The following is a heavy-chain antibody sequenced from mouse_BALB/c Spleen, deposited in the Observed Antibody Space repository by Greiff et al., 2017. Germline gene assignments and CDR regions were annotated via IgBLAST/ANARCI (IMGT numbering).Heavy chain of an antibody. D-gene: IGHD2-3*01. V-gene: IGHV1-4*02. CDR1: GYTFTSYT. CDR2: INPSSGYT. CDR3: ARGANDGYYVPFDY. Sequence: QVQLKESAAELARPGASVKMSCKASGYTFTSYTMHWVKQRPGQGLEWIGYINPSSGYTEYNQKFKDKTTLTADKSSSTAYMQLSSLTSEDSAVYYCARGANDGYYVPFDYWGQGTTLTVSS. J-gene: IGHJ2*01.